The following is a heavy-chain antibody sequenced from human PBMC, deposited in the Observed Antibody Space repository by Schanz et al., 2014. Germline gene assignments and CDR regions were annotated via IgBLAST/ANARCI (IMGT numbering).Heavy chain of an antibody. J-gene: IGHJ4*02. V-gene: IGHV3-74*01. Sequence: EVQLVESGGGLVQPGGSLRLSCAASGFTFSDSWMHWVRQAPGKGLVWVSRTSNDGSFTTFADSVKGRFTISRDNAKNTLFLQMNSLRAEDTAVYYCAKDGVEAVATVWGQGILVTVSS. CDR1: GFTFSDSW. CDR3: AKDGVEAVATV. CDR2: TSNDGSFT. D-gene: IGHD5-12*01.